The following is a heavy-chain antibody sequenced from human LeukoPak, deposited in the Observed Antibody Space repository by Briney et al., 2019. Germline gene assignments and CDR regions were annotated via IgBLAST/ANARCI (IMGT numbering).Heavy chain of an antibody. CDR3: ATDRSLSWFDY. J-gene: IGHJ4*02. V-gene: IGHV3-33*01. D-gene: IGHD2-8*01. CDR1: GLTFSNYG. Sequence: PGRSLRLSCAASGLTFSNYGMHWVRQAPGKGLEWVSIIYYDGSKKYYADSVKGRFTVSRDNSKKTLYPQINSLRAEDTAVYYCATDRSLSWFDYWGQGTLVTVSS. CDR2: IYYDGSKK.